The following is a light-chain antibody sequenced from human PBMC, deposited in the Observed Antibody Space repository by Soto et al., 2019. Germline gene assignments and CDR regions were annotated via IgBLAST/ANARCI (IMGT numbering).Light chain of an antibody. CDR3: QSYDSSLSVV. CDR2: GNS. V-gene: IGLV1-40*01. CDR1: SSNIGAGYD. J-gene: IGLJ2*01. Sequence: QAVVTQPPSVPGAPGQRVTISCTGSSSNIGAGYDVHWYQQLPGTAPKLLIYGNSNRPSGVPDRFSGSKSGTSASLAITGLQAEDEADYYCQSYDSSLSVVFGGGTKLTVL.